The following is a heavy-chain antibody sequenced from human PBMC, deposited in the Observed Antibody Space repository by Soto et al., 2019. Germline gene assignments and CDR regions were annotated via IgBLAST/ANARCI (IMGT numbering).Heavy chain of an antibody. Sequence: EVQLVESGGGLVQPGGSLRLSCAASGFSFSDYYINWVRQAPGKGLEWVGRTRNKASSYTTDYAAFVKGRFTISRDDSKNLIYLQMNSLITEDTAVYYCAREGSSSGPDYENWGQGTLVTVSS. V-gene: IGHV3-72*01. J-gene: IGHJ4*02. CDR3: AREGSSSGPDYEN. D-gene: IGHD3-22*01. CDR2: TRNKASSYTT. CDR1: GFSFSDYY.